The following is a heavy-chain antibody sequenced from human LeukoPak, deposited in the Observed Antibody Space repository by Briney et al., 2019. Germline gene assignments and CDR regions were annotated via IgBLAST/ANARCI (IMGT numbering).Heavy chain of an antibody. J-gene: IGHJ4*02. V-gene: IGHV3-21*01. Sequence: GGSLRLSCAASGFTFSSYGMSWVRQAPGKGLEWVSSISSSSSYIYYADSVKGRFTISRDNAKNSLYLQLNSLRAEDTAVYYCARGQDHYYDSSGYYGYWGQGTLVTVSS. CDR1: GFTFSSYG. CDR2: ISSSSSYI. D-gene: IGHD3-22*01. CDR3: ARGQDHYYDSSGYYGY.